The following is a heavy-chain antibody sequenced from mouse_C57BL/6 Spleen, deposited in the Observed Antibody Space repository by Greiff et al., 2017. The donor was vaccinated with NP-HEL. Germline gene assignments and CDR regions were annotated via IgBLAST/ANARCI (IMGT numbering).Heavy chain of an antibody. CDR2: IYPGSGST. V-gene: IGHV1-55*01. J-gene: IGHJ2*01. CDR1: GYTFTSYW. CDR3: ARSLQITTVPSYYFDY. D-gene: IGHD1-1*01. Sequence: VQLQQPGAELVKPGASVKMSCKASGYTFTSYWITWVKQRPGQGLEWIGDIYPGSGSTNYNEKFKSKATLTVDTSSSTAYMQLSSLTSEDSAVYYCARSLQITTVPSYYFDYWGQGTTLTVSS.